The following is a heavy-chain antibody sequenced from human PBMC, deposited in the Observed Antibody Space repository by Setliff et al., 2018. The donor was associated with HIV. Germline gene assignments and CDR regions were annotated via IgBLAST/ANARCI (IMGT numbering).Heavy chain of an antibody. CDR1: GGSISSYY. V-gene: IGHV4-4*07. J-gene: IGHJ6*03. D-gene: IGHD2-21*02. CDR3: ARLVTVVTLNYMDV. Sequence: SETLSLTCTVSGGSISSYYWSWIRQPAGKGLEWIGRIYTSGSTNYNPSLKSRLTISVDTSKNQFSLKLSSVTAADTAVYYCARLVTVVTLNYMDVWGKGTTVTVSS. CDR2: IYTSGST.